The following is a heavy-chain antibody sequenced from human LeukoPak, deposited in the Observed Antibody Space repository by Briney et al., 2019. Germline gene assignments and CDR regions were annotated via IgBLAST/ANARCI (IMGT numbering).Heavy chain of an antibody. CDR3: ARDSGNYLDAFDI. CDR2: ISSSSSYI. Sequence: GGSLRLSCAASGFTFSRHSINWVRQAPGKGLEWVSSISSSSSYIYYADSVKGRFTISRDNAKNSLYLQMNSLRAQDTAVYYCARDSGNYLDAFDIWGQGTMVTVSS. J-gene: IGHJ3*02. D-gene: IGHD1-7*01. V-gene: IGHV3-21*01. CDR1: GFTFSRHS.